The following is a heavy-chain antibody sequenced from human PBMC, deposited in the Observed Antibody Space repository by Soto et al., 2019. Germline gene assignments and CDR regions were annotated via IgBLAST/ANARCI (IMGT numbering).Heavy chain of an antibody. V-gene: IGHV6-1*01. Sequence: PSPTLSLTCAISGDSVSSNSAAWNWIRQSPSRGLEWLGRTYYRSKWYNDYAVSVKSRIAINPDTSKNQFSLQLNSVTPEDTAVYYCARDRAQSTIFGVVIPRGNWFDPWGQGTLVTSPQ. CDR2: TYYRSKWYN. CDR1: GDSVSSNSAA. D-gene: IGHD3-3*01. J-gene: IGHJ5*02. CDR3: ARDRAQSTIFGVVIPRGNWFDP.